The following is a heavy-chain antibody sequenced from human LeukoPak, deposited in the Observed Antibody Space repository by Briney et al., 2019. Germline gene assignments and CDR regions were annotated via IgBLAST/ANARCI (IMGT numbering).Heavy chain of an antibody. Sequence: PSETPSLTCTVSGGSTSSYYWSWIRQPPGKGLEWIGYIYTSGSTNYNPSLRGRVTISLDTSKNQFSLKLTSVTAADTAVYHCAGLRYHYGSGSSYYFDYWGQGTLVTVSS. CDR3: AGLRYHYGSGSSYYFDY. CDR1: GGSTSSYY. CDR2: IYTSGST. D-gene: IGHD3-10*01. J-gene: IGHJ4*02. V-gene: IGHV4-4*09.